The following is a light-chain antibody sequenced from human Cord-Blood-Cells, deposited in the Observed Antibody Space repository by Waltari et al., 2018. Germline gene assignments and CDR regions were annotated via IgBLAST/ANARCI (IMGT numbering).Light chain of an antibody. CDR3: SSYTSSSTWV. V-gene: IGLV2-14*01. J-gene: IGLJ3*02. CDR1: SSDVGGYNY. CDR2: DVS. Sequence: QSALTQPASVSGSPGQSITISCTGTSSDVGGYNYVSWYQQHPGKAPKLMIYDVSKRPSGVSNHFSGSKSGNTASLTISGLRAEDEADYYCSSYTSSSTWVFGGGTKLTVL.